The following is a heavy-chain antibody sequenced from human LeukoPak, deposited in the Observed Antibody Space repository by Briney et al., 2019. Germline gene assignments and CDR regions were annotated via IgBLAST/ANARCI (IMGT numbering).Heavy chain of an antibody. J-gene: IGHJ6*03. D-gene: IGHD3-3*01. CDR3: AKSSPYYDFWDWDYYYYMDV. V-gene: IGHV3-23*01. Sequence: GGSLRLSCAASGFTFSSYAMSWVRQAPGKGLEWVSAISGSGGSTYYADSVKGRFTISRDNSKSTLYLQMNSLRAEDTAVYYCAKSSPYYDFWDWDYYYYMDVWGKGTTVTVSS. CDR1: GFTFSSYA. CDR2: ISGSGGST.